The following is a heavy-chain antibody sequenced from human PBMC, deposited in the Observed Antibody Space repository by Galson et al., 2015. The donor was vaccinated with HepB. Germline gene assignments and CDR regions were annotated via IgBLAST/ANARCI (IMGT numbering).Heavy chain of an antibody. CDR2: TYYRSKWFN. CDR3: ERGESGASYEYFHNKALDV. D-gene: IGHD5-12*01. CDR1: GDSVSSNSAA. Sequence: CAISGDSVSSNSAAWTWIRQSPSRGLEWLVRTYYRSKWFNDYAVSVKSRITVSADTSKNQVSLHLKSVTPGDTAVYYCERGESGASYEYFHNKALDVWGQGTAVTVS. J-gene: IGHJ6*02. V-gene: IGHV6-1*01.